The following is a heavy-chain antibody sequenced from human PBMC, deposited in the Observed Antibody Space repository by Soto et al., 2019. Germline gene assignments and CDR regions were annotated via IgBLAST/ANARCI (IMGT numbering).Heavy chain of an antibody. CDR2: IINSGATT. V-gene: IGHV3-23*01. D-gene: IGHD4-17*01. CDR3: AKDWPGTSSVTSDF. J-gene: IGHJ4*02. Sequence: EVHLLESGGTLVQPGGSLRLSCAASGFDFSTYAMTWVRQAPGKGLEWVSGIINSGATTYYGDSVKGRFTISRDNSRNTLYLQMNSLRVDDTAMYYCAKDWPGTSSVTSDFWGQGTLVTVSS. CDR1: GFDFSTYA.